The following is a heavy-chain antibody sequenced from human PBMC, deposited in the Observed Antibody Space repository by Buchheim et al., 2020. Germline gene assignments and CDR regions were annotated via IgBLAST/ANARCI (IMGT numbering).Heavy chain of an antibody. CDR1: GGSFSGYY. V-gene: IGHV4-34*01. J-gene: IGHJ5*02. CDR2: INHSGST. D-gene: IGHD6-13*01. Sequence: QVQLQQWGAGLLKPSETLSLTCTVYGGSFSGYYWSWIRQPPGKGLEWIGEINHSGSTNYNPSLKSRVTISVDTSKNQFSLKLSSVTAADTAVYYCASSSSWYNWFDPWGQGTL. CDR3: ASSSSWYNWFDP.